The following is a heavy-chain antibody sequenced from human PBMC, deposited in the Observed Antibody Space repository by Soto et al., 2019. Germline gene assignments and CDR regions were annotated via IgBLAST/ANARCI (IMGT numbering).Heavy chain of an antibody. J-gene: IGHJ4*02. CDR1: DGSGSSYGYY. D-gene: IGHD3-16*01. Sequence: QVQLQESGPGLVKPSETLSLTCTVSDGSGSSYGYYWTWVRQAPGKGLEWIGYIAYNGGTSYNPSLRSRVTISVDTSKSQFSLDLSFATDADTALYYCTRGGRFYEYMIWGQGTLVTVSS. V-gene: IGHV4-61*08. CDR3: TRGGRFYEYMI. CDR2: IAYNGGT.